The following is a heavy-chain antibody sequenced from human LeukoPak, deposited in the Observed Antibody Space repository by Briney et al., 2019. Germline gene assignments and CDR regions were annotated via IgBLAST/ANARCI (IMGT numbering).Heavy chain of an antibody. D-gene: IGHD3-16*02. V-gene: IGHV4-4*02. CDR3: ARHHPLNMITFGGVIAWGYYFDY. Sequence: PSETLSLTCTVSGGSISSSNWWSWVRQPPGKGLEWIGEIYHSGSTNYNPSLESRVTISVDKSKNQFSLKLSSVTAADTAVYYCARHHPLNMITFGGVIAWGYYFDYWGQGTLVTVSS. J-gene: IGHJ4*02. CDR2: IYHSGST. CDR1: GGSISSSNW.